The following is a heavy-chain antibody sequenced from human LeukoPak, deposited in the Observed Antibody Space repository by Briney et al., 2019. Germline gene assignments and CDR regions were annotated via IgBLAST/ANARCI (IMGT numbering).Heavy chain of an antibody. J-gene: IGHJ3*02. V-gene: IGHV3-30-3*01. CDR2: ISYDGSNK. Sequence: PGGSLRLSCAASGLTFSSYAMHWVRQAPGKGLEWVAVISYDGSNKYYADSVKGRFTISRDNSKNTLYLQMNSLRAEDTAVYYCAREMGYYDSSGYGHAFDIWGQGTMVTVSS. CDR1: GLTFSSYA. CDR3: AREMGYYDSSGYGHAFDI. D-gene: IGHD3-22*01.